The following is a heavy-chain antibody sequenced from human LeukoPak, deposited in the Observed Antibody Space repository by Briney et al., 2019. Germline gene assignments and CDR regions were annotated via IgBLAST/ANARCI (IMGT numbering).Heavy chain of an antibody. D-gene: IGHD1-26*01. CDR2: INSDGSSR. CDR3: AREVSESSHFDD. CDR1: GFTFSRYW. J-gene: IGHJ4*02. Sequence: PGGSLRLSCAASGFTFSRYWMHWVRQAPRKGLVWVSRINSDGSSRSYADSVKGRFAISRDNARNTLDLQMNSLRAEDTAVYYCAREVSESSHFDDWGQGTLVTVSS. V-gene: IGHV3-74*01.